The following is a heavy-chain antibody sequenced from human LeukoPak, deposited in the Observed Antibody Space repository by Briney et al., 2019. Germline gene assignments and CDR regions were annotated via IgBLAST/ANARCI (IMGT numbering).Heavy chain of an antibody. CDR1: GGSFGGYY. CDR3: ASGGGIIDY. D-gene: IGHD1-26*01. V-gene: IGHV4-34*01. Sequence: SETLSHTCAVYGGSFGGYYWSWIRQPPGKGLEWIGEINHSGSTNYNPSLKSRVTISVDTSKNQFSLKLSSVTAADTAVYYCASGGGIIDYWGQGTLVTVSS. J-gene: IGHJ4*02. CDR2: INHSGST.